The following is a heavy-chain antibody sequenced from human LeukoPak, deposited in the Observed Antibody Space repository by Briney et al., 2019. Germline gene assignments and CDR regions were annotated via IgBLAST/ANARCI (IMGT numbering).Heavy chain of an antibody. D-gene: IGHD5-12*01. CDR2: ISSSSSYI. V-gene: IGHV3-21*01. CDR3: ARATLWSAATTYIDY. Sequence: PGGSLRLSCAASGFTFSNAWLNWVRQAPGKGLEWVSSISSSSSYIYYADSVKRRFTISRDNAKNSLYLQMNSLRAEDTAVYYCARATLWSAATTYIDYWGQGPLVTVSS. CDR1: GFTFSNAW. J-gene: IGHJ4*02.